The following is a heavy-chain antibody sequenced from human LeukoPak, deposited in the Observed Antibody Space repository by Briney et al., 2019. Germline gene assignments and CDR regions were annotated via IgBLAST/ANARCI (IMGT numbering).Heavy chain of an antibody. V-gene: IGHV3-23*01. CDR2: ISGSGGST. CDR1: GFTFSSYA. CDR3: AKDTRTIAAAGTRDYYYYGMDV. Sequence: GGSLRLSCAASGFTFSSYAMSWVRQAPGKGLEWVSAISGSGGSTYYADSVKGRFTISRDNSKNTLYLQMNSLRAEDTAVYYCAKDTRTIAAAGTRDYYYYGMDVWGQGTTVTVSS. D-gene: IGHD6-13*01. J-gene: IGHJ6*02.